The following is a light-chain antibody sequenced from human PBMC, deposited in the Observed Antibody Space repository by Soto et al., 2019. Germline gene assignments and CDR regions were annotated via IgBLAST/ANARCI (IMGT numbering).Light chain of an antibody. CDR1: QGIGSD. CDR3: LQHNSYPRT. V-gene: IGKV1-17*01. Sequence: DIQMTQSPSSLSASVGDRVTITCRASQGIGSDLACYQQQPGKAPKRLIFGAYTLQSGVPSRFSGSRSGTEFSLTISGLQPEDFATYYCLQHNSYPRTFGQGTKLEIK. J-gene: IGKJ2*01. CDR2: GAY.